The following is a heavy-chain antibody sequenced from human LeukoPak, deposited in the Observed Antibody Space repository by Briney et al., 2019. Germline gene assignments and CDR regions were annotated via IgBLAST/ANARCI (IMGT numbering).Heavy chain of an antibody. V-gene: IGHV3-30*04. CDR1: GFTFSSYS. Sequence: PGRSLRLSCAASGFTFSSYSMHWVRQAPGKGLEWVAVISYDGSNGYFADSVKGRFTISRDNSKNTLYLQMNSLRSEDTAVYYCARDPENIIVPAARRLYGLDVWGQGTTVTVSS. CDR2: ISYDGSNG. J-gene: IGHJ6*02. D-gene: IGHD2-2*01. CDR3: ARDPENIIVPAARRLYGLDV.